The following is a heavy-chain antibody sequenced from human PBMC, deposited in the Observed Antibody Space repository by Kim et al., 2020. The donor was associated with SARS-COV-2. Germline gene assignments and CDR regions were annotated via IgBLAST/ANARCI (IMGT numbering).Heavy chain of an antibody. CDR3: TSLAY. D-gene: IGHD2-15*01. Sequence: GGSLRLSCTASGFTIGDYAMSWVRQAPGKGLEWVGFIRSKAYGGTTEYAASVNGRFTISRDDSKSIAYLQMNRRKTEDTAVYYCTSLAYWGQGTLVTVSS. J-gene: IGHJ4*02. CDR2: IRSKAYGGTT. CDR1: GFTIGDYA. V-gene: IGHV3-49*04.